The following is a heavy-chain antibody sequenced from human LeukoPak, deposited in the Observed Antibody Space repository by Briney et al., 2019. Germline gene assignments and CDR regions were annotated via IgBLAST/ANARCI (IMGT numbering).Heavy chain of an antibody. CDR1: GGSISSYY. CDR3: ARMPYYYDSSGYYYDPGGYFDL. J-gene: IGHJ2*01. V-gene: IGHV4-59*01. CDR2: IYYSGST. D-gene: IGHD3-22*01. Sequence: SETLSLTCTVSGGSISSYYWSWIRQPPGKGLEWIGYIYYSGSTNYNPSLKSRVTISVDTSKNQFSLKLSSVTAADTAVYYCARMPYYYDSSGYYYDPGGYFDLWGRGTLVTVSS.